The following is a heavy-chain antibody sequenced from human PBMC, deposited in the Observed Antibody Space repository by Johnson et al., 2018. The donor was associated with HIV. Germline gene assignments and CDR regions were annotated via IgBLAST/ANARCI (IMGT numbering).Heavy chain of an antibody. CDR2: ISYDGSNQ. D-gene: IGHD5-12*01. CDR1: GFTFSSYA. V-gene: IGHV3-30-3*01. J-gene: IGHJ3*02. Sequence: QVQLVDSGGGVVQPGSSLRLSCAASGFTFSSYAMHWVRQAPGKGLEWVAVISYDGSNQYYADSVKGRFTISRDISATTIYLQMDSLRPDDTAVYYCARAYPSLRGWLRRPSDEFGAFDIWGQGTMVTVSS. CDR3: ARAYPSLRGWLRRPSDEFGAFDI.